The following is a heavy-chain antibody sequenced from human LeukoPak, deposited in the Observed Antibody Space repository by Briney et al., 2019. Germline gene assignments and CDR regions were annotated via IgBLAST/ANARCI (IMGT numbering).Heavy chain of an antibody. Sequence: ASVKVSCKASGYTFTSYGISWVRQAPGQGLQWMGWISVYNGNTNYAQKFQGRATMTTDTSTSTAYMELRSLRSDDTAVYYCARDGSDNFWSGWSVRYYYMDVWGKGTTVTVSS. D-gene: IGHD3-3*01. CDR1: GYTFTSYG. CDR3: ARDGSDNFWSGWSVRYYYMDV. V-gene: IGHV1-18*01. J-gene: IGHJ6*03. CDR2: ISVYNGNT.